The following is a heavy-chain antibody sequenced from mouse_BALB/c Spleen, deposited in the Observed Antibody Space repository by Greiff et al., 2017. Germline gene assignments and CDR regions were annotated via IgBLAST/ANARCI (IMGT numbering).Heavy chain of an antibody. CDR2: INPSTGYT. D-gene: IGHD2-10*02. CDR3: ARSEYGNYAY. CDR1: GYTFTSYW. V-gene: IGHV1-7*01. J-gene: IGHJ3*01. Sequence: LQESGAELAKPGASVKMSCKASGYTFTSYWMHWVKQRPGQGLEWIGYINPSTGYTEYNQKFKDKATLTADKSSSTAYMQLSSLTSEDSAVYYCARSEYGNYAYWGQGTLVTVSA.